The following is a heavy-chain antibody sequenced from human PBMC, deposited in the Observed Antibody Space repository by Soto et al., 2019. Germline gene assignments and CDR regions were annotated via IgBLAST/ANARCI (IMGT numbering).Heavy chain of an antibody. D-gene: IGHD5-12*01. CDR1: GFTFSSYS. CDR3: ARALGMATIGAFDI. J-gene: IGHJ3*02. CDR2: ISSSSSYI. V-gene: IGHV3-21*01. Sequence: EVQLVESGGGLVKPGGSLRLSCAASGFTFSSYSMNWVRQAPGKGLEWVSSISSSSSYIYYADSVKGRFTISRDNAKNSLYLQMNSLRAEDTAVYYCARALGMATIGAFDIWGQGPMVTVSS.